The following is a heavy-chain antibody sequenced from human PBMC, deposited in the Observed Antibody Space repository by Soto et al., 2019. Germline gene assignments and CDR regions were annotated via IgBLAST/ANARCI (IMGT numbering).Heavy chain of an antibody. CDR3: GRVGPRYGSSGSCYPVREY. V-gene: IGHV4-34*01. CDR1: GGSFSGYY. D-gene: IGHD2-15*01. CDR2: INHSGST. Sequence: SETLSLTCAVYGGSFSGYYWSWIRQPPGKGLEWIGEINHSGSTNYNPSLKSRVTISVDTSKNQFSLKLSSVTAADTAVYYCGRVGPRYGSSGSCYPVREYLGHGSLVTGFS. J-gene: IGHJ4*01.